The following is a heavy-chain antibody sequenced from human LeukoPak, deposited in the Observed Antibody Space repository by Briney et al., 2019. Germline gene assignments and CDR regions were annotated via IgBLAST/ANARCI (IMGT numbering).Heavy chain of an antibody. CDR2: VTVSGGGT. D-gene: IGHD3-22*01. V-gene: IGHV3-23*01. CDR3: AKDGASYYYDSSGFDY. Sequence: GGSLRLSCTASGFTFSSYAMSWVRQAPGKGLEWVSTVTVSGGGTYYGDSVKGRFTISRDNSKNTLYLQMNSLRAEDTAVYYCAKDGASYYYDSSGFDYWGQGTLVTVSS. CDR1: GFTFSSYA. J-gene: IGHJ4*02.